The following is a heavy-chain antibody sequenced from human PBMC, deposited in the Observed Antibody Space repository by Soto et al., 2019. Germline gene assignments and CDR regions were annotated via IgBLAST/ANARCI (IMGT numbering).Heavy chain of an antibody. CDR2: IYYSGST. D-gene: IGHD3-10*01. J-gene: IGHJ6*03. V-gene: IGHV4-59*01. CDR3: ARLLGDPHSSGSYYRYYYYYYMDV. Sequence: SGTLSLTCTVSGGSISSYYWSWIRQPPGKGLEWIGYIYYSGSTNYNPSLKSRVTISVDTSKNQFSLKLSSVTAADTAVYYCARLLGDPHSSGSYYRYYYYYYMDVWGKGTTVTVSS. CDR1: GGSISSYY.